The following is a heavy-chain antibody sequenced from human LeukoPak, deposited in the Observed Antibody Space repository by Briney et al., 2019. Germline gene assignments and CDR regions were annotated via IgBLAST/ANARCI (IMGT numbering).Heavy chain of an antibody. J-gene: IGHJ3*02. CDR3: AREGSSWPTGAFDI. Sequence: SETLSLTCTVSGGSISSYYWSWIRQPAGKGLEWIGRIYTSGSTNYNPSLKSRVTMSVDTSKNQFSLKLSSVAAADTAVYYCAREGSSWPTGAFDIWGQGTMVTVSS. CDR1: GGSISSYY. V-gene: IGHV4-4*07. CDR2: IYTSGST. D-gene: IGHD6-13*01.